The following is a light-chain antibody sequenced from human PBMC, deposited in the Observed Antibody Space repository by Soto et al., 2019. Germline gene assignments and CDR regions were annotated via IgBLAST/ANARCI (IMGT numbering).Light chain of an antibody. CDR2: GAS. CDR1: QSINSN. J-gene: IGKJ1*01. CDR3: QQYNNWWT. V-gene: IGKV3-15*01. Sequence: EIVMTQSPATLSVSPGERATLSCRASQSINSNLAWYQQKPGQTPRLLIYGASTRATGIPARFSGSGSGTAFTLTISSLQAEDFAVYYCQQYNNWWTFGQGTKVEIK.